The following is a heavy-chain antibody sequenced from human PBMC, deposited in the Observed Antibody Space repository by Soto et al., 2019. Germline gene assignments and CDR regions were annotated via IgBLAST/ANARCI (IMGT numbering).Heavy chain of an antibody. CDR2: TYYSGST. D-gene: IGHD1-26*01. Sequence: QVQLQESGPGLVKPSETLSLTCTVSGGSISSYYWSWIRQPPGKGLEWIGYTYYSGSTNYNPSLNCPVTISVDPSTNQFSLKLSSVTAAATSVYYCARRWGGVFETWGQGTMVTVSS. V-gene: IGHV4-59*08. CDR3: ARRWGGVFET. CDR1: GGSISSYY. J-gene: IGHJ3*02.